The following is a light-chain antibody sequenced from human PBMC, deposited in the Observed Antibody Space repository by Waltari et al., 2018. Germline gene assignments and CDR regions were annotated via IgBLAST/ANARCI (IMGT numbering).Light chain of an antibody. CDR3: QQCNSYPLT. Sequence: DIQLTQSPSTLSASVGDRVTITCRASHSISSWLAWYPQKPGKAPKLLIYKASSLESGVPSRFSGSGSGTDFTLTISSLQPDDFATYYCQQCNSYPLTCGGGTKVEIK. CDR2: KAS. V-gene: IGKV1-5*03. J-gene: IGKJ4*01. CDR1: HSISSW.